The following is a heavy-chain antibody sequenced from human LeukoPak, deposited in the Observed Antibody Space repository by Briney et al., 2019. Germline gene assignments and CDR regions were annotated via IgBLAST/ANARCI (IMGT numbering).Heavy chain of an antibody. CDR1: GGSFSGFY. Sequence: TSETLSLTCAVYGGSFSGFYWSWIRHSPGKGLEWIGEINHSGSTNYNPSLKSRVAISVDASKDQFSLKLSSVTAADTAIYYCARRATSGPPYYLDYWGQGILVTVSS. D-gene: IGHD1-26*01. CDR3: ARRATSGPPYYLDY. J-gene: IGHJ4*02. V-gene: IGHV4-34*01. CDR2: INHSGST.